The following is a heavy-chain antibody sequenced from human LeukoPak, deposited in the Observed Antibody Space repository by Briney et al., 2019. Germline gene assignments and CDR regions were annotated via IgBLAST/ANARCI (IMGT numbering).Heavy chain of an antibody. CDR2: ISGSGGST. D-gene: IGHD6-13*01. J-gene: IGHJ5*02. CDR3: AKAPGPYSSPRWLDP. Sequence: GGSLRLSCAASGFTFSSYAMSWVRQAPGKGLEWVSAISGSGGSTYYADSVKGRFTISRDNSKNTLYLQMNSLRAEDTAVYYCAKAPGPYSSPRWLDPWGQGTLVTVSS. V-gene: IGHV3-23*01. CDR1: GFTFSSYA.